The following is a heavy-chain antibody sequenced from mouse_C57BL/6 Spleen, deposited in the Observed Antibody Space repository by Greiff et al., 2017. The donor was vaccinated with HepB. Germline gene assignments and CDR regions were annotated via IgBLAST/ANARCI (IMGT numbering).Heavy chain of an antibody. CDR2: IYPGSGNT. V-gene: IGHV1-76*01. CDR3: ARWGVTTYAMDY. D-gene: IGHD2-2*01. CDR1: GYTFTDYY. Sequence: QVQLKQSGAELVRPGASVKLSCKASGYTFTDYYINWVKQRPGQGLEWIARIYPGSGNTYYNEKFKGKATLTAEKSSSTAYMQLSSLTSEDSAVYFCARWGVTTYAMDYWGQGTSVTVSS. J-gene: IGHJ4*01.